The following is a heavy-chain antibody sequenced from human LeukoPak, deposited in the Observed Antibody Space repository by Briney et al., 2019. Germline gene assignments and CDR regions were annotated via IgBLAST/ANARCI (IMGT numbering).Heavy chain of an antibody. Sequence: ASVKVSCKASGYMFTSYGISWVGQARGQGREWRGWISVYNGNTKYTKRLQGRVTIPTDTSTTSAYMELRSLRSDDTAVYYCARDINGYYYDSHGYYPTDLWGQGTLVTVSS. CDR3: ARDINGYYYDSHGYYPTDL. CDR2: ISVYNGNT. V-gene: IGHV1-18*01. CDR1: GYMFTSYG. D-gene: IGHD3-22*01. J-gene: IGHJ5*02.